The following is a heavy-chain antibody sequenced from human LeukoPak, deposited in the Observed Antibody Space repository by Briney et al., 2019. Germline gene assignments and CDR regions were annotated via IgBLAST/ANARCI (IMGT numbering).Heavy chain of an antibody. V-gene: IGHV4-59*08. Sequence: SETPSLTCTVSGGSISTYYWSWIRQPPGKGLECLGFIFHTGTTNYNPSPKSRVTISVDTSKNQFSLKLSSVTAADTAIYYCARTYCSTNACPFDHWGQGTLVTVSS. CDR2: IFHTGTT. CDR3: ARTYCSTNACPFDH. J-gene: IGHJ4*02. CDR1: GGSISTYY. D-gene: IGHD2-2*01.